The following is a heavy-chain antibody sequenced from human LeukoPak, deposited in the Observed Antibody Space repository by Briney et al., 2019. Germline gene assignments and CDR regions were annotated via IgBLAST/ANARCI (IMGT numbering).Heavy chain of an antibody. CDR2: IRYDGSNK. V-gene: IGHV3-30*02. J-gene: IGHJ4*02. CDR1: GFSLSSYW. CDR3: AKDDLYGDPFDY. D-gene: IGHD4-17*01. Sequence: GGSLRLSCAASGFSLSSYWMTWVRQAPGKGLEWVAFIRYDGSNKYYADSVKGRFTISRDNSKNTLYLQMNSLRAEDTAVYYCAKDDLYGDPFDYWGQGTLVAVSS.